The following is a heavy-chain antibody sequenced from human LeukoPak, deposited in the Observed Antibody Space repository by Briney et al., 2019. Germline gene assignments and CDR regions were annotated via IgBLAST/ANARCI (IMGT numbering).Heavy chain of an antibody. V-gene: IGHV3-21*01. J-gene: IGHJ4*02. CDR1: GFTFSSYS. CDR2: ISSSSSYI. CDR3: ARSMTTVTTFDY. D-gene: IGHD4-17*01. Sequence: GGSLRLSCAASGFTFSSYSMNCLRRAPGRGLEGVSSISSSSSYIYYADSVKRRFPIPRENAKNSLYLKMNSLRAEDTAVYYCARSMTTVTTFDYWGQGTLVTVSS.